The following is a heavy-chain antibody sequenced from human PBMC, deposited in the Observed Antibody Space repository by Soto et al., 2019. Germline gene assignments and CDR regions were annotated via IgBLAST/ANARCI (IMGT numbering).Heavy chain of an antibody. CDR3: ATGVVITTTDDY. Sequence: WASVKVSCKVSGYTLTELSMHWARQAPGKGLEWMGGFDPEDGETIYAQKFQGRVTMTEDTSTDTAYMELSSLRSEDTAVYYCATGVVITTTDDYWGQGTLVTVSS. CDR1: GYTLTELS. D-gene: IGHD2-2*01. CDR2: FDPEDGET. V-gene: IGHV1-24*01. J-gene: IGHJ4*02.